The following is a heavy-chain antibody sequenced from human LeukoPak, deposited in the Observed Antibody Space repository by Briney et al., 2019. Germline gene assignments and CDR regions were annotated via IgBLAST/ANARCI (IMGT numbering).Heavy chain of an antibody. CDR2: INYSGTT. CDR3: AREGGAYSSSYYLDY. Sequence: SETLSLTCTVSGGSINSADCYWTWIRQHPGKGLEWIGYINYSGTTYYNPSLKSRITVSVDTSKNQFSLKLSSVTAADTAVYYCAREGGAYSSSYYLDYLGQGTLVTVSS. J-gene: IGHJ4*02. D-gene: IGHD6-13*01. CDR1: GGSINSADCY. V-gene: IGHV4-31*03.